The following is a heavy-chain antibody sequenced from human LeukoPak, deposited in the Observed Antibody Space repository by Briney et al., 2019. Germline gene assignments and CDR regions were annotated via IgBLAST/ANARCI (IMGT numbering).Heavy chain of an antibody. CDR2: INRDGRSA. CDR3: ARGYILTGYLSFDY. J-gene: IGHJ4*02. V-gene: IGHV3-74*01. Sequence: PGGSLRLSCRASGFTLIDYWMHWVRQAPGEGLVWVSRINRDGRSAGYADFVKGRFTISRDNAKNSLYLQMNSLRAEDTAVYYCARGYILTGYLSFDYWGQGTLVTVSS. D-gene: IGHD3-9*01. CDR1: GFTLIDYW.